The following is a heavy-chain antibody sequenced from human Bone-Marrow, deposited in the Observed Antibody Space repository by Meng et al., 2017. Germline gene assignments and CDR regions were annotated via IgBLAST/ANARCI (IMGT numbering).Heavy chain of an antibody. CDR1: GYSITSYG. D-gene: IGHD2-21*01. Sequence: QVQLGESGAGLEKPGGSVNVSCKASGYSITSYGSSWVRQDPGQGLEWMGWISAYNGNTNYEQKLQGRVSMTGDTSISTAYVELSGLRSDDTAVYYCARDENISLGKLFGDYWGQGTLVTVSS. CDR3: ARDENISLGKLFGDY. J-gene: IGHJ4*02. V-gene: IGHV1-18*01. CDR2: ISAYNGNT.